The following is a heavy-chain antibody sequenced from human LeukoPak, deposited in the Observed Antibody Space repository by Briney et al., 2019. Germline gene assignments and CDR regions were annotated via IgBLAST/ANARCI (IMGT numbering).Heavy chain of an antibody. Sequence: SETLSLTCSVSGVSITSNYWSWIRQPPGKGLEWLGYTHHSGATSYNPSLKSRSTMSLDTSNDQFSLKLSSVTAADTAVYYCARSSGHSYGDFDYWGQGSLVTVSS. V-gene: IGHV4-59*01. CDR3: ARSSGHSYGDFDY. D-gene: IGHD5-18*01. CDR1: GVSITSNY. J-gene: IGHJ4*02. CDR2: THHSGAT.